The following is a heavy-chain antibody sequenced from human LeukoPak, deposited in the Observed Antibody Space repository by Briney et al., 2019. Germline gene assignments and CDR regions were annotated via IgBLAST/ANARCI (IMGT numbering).Heavy chain of an antibody. CDR3: AKAKIAGAVNYFDY. Sequence: GGSLRLSCAASGFTFSIYSMSWVRQAPGKGREWVSGISVGGGNTFYADCVKGWCTISRDNSKNTLYLQINSVRAEDTAVYYCAKAKIAGAVNYFDYWGQGTLVTVSS. J-gene: IGHJ4*02. CDR1: GFTFSIYS. V-gene: IGHV3-23*01. D-gene: IGHD6-19*01. CDR2: ISVGGGNT.